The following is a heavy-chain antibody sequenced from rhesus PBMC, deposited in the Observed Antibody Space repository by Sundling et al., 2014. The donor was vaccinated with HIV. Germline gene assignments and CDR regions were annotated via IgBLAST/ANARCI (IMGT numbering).Heavy chain of an antibody. CDR2: ISYSGETI. CDR1: GFTFGDFG. D-gene: IGHD6-25*01. J-gene: IGHJ4*01. V-gene: IGHV3-183*02. CDR3: TRIAPTGRYYFDF. Sequence: EVQLVESGGGLVQPGGSLRLSCAASGFTFGDFGLHWVRQAPGKGLEWVSSISYSGETIYYADSVKGRFTVSRDNAKNSVSLQMTSLTAADTAVYYCTRIAPTGRYYFDFWGQGVLVTVSS.